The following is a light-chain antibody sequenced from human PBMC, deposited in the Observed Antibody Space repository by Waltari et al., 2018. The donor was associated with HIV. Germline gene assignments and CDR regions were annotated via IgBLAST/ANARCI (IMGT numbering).Light chain of an antibody. CDR1: QSVTSGY. J-gene: IGKJ2*01. CDR2: GAF. CDR3: QQYGNSPYT. Sequence: ETVLTQSPGTLSLSPGERATLPCRASQSVTSGYLAWYQQIPGQAPRLLIYGAFRRAIGVPDRFSGRWSGTDFTLTISRLEPEDFAVYYCQQYGNSPYTFGQGTKLEIK. V-gene: IGKV3-20*01.